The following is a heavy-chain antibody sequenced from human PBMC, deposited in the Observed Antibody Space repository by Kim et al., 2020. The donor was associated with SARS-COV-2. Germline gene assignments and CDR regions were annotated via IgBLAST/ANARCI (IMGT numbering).Heavy chain of an antibody. D-gene: IGHD1-26*01. CDR2: INHSGST. CDR3: ASSMIVGDYYYGMDV. J-gene: IGHJ6*02. Sequence: SETLSLTCPVYGGSFSGYYWSWIRQPPVKGLELIGEINHSGSTTYNPSLKSRVTISVDTSKNQFSLKLSAVTAADTAVHDCASSMIVGDYYYGMDVWGQGTTV. V-gene: IGHV4-34*01. CDR1: GGSFSGYY.